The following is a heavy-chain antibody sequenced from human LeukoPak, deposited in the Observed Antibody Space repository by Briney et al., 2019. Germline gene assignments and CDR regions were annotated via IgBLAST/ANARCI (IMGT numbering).Heavy chain of an antibody. V-gene: IGHV4-59*08. CDR1: GGSISSYY. D-gene: IGHD1-26*01. CDR3: ASRIIVGAGYYFDY. Sequence: SETLSLTCTVSGGSISSYYWSWIRQSPGKGLEWIEYIYYSGSTNYNPSLKSRVTISVDTSKNQFSLKLSSVTAADTAVYYCASRIIVGAGYYFDYWGQGTLVTVSS. J-gene: IGHJ4*02. CDR2: IYYSGST.